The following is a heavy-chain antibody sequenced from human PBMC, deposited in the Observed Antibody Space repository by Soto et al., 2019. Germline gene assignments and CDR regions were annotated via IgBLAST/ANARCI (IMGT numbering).Heavy chain of an antibody. CDR2: IKQDGSEK. Sequence: EVQLVESGGGLVQPGGSLRLSCAASGFTFSSYWMSWVRQAPGKGLEWVANIKQDGSEKYYVDSVKGRFTISRDNAKNSLYLQMNSLSAEDTAVYYCARDQAGDYYYGMDVWGQGTTVTVSS. CDR3: ARDQAGDYYYGMDV. CDR1: GFTFSSYW. D-gene: IGHD6-19*01. J-gene: IGHJ6*02. V-gene: IGHV3-7*05.